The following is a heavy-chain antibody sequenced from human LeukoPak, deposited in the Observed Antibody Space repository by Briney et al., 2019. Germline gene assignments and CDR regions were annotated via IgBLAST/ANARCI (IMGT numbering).Heavy chain of an antibody. Sequence: QPGGSLRLSCAASGFTFSNYALHWVRQAPGKGLEWVSGISVSGGSIYYADAGTGRFTVSRDNSKDTLYLQRNSLRVEDTALYYCAKEHSVLTMMRGLDSWGQGTLVTVSS. D-gene: IGHD3-22*01. J-gene: IGHJ4*02. CDR3: AKEHSVLTMMRGLDS. CDR1: GFTFSNYA. CDR2: ISVSGGSI. V-gene: IGHV3-23*01.